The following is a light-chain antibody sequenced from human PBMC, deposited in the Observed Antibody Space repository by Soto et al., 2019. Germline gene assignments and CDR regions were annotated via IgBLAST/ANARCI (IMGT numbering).Light chain of an antibody. CDR1: QSLLHSNENNY. CDR3: MEALRIPHT. Sequence: DIVMTQSPLSLPVTPGEPASISCRSSQSLLHSNENNYLDWYLQKPGQSPQLLIYLGSNRASGVPDRFSGSGSGTDFTLKISGVEAEDVGVYYCMEALRIPHTFGQGTRLEIK. J-gene: IGKJ2*01. CDR2: LGS. V-gene: IGKV2-28*01.